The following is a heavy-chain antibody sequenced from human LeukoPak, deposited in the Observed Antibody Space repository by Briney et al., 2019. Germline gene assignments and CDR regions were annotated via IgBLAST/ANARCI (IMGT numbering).Heavy chain of an antibody. CDR2: VYHTGST. D-gene: IGHD6-6*01. J-gene: IGHJ4*02. Sequence: SETLSLTCAVSGGSISSYYWSWIRQPPGKGLEYIGYVYHTGSTNYNPSLKSRVTISLDTSENQFSLKLTSVTAADTAVYYCASLLTVSSSGRDYWGQGTLVTIS. CDR1: GGSISSYY. CDR3: ASLLTVSSSGRDY. V-gene: IGHV4-59*08.